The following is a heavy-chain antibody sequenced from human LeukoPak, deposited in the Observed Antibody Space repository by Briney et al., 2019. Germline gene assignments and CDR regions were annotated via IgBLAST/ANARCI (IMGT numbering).Heavy chain of an antibody. Sequence: SETLSLTCTVSGGSISSSSYYWGWIRQPPGKGLEWIGYIYYSGSTNYNPSLKSRVTISVDTSKNQFSLKLSSVTAADTAVYYCASSFLTGYSALDYWGQGTLVTVSS. CDR2: IYYSGST. CDR3: ASSFLTGYSALDY. V-gene: IGHV4-61*05. CDR1: GGSISSSSYY. D-gene: IGHD3-9*01. J-gene: IGHJ4*02.